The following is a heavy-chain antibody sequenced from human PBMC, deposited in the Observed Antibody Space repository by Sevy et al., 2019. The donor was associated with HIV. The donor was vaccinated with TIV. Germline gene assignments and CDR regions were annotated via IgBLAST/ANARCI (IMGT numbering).Heavy chain of an antibody. CDR1: GGSISSGSYY. V-gene: IGHV4-61*02. CDR3: ARVGYYYEFDY. J-gene: IGHJ4*02. CDR2: IYTSGST. D-gene: IGHD3-22*01. Sequence: SETLSLTCTVSGGSISSGSYYWSWIRQPAGKGLEWIGRIYTSGSTNYNPSLKSRVTISVDTSKNQFSLKRSSVTAADTAVYYCARVGYYYEFDYWGQGTLVTVSS.